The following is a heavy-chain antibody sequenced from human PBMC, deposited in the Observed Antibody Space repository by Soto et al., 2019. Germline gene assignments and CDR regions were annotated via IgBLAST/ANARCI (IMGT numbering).Heavy chain of an antibody. CDR3: AATYYYDSSGYIDYYFDY. CDR2: IYPGDSDT. CDR1: GYSFTSYW. J-gene: IGHJ4*02. D-gene: IGHD3-22*01. Sequence: HGESLKISCKGSGYSFTSYWIGWVRQMPGKGLEWMGIIYPGDSDTRYSPSFQGQVTISADKSISTAYLQWSSLKASDTAMYYCAATYYYDSSGYIDYYFDYWGQGTQVTVSS. V-gene: IGHV5-51*01.